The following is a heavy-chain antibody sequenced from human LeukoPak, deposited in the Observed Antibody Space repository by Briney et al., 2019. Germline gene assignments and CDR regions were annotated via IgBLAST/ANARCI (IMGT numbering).Heavy chain of an antibody. D-gene: IGHD6-25*01. CDR1: GDSISRSTYY. CDR3: ARSSGTGTFSY. J-gene: IGHJ4*02. V-gene: IGHV4-39*02. CDR2: VYYGRSP. Sequence: SETLSLTCTVSGDSISRSTYYWAWIRQPPGKGLEWIGSVYYGRSPYFNPSLESRAIISVDTSKNHFSLKMSSVTAADTAVYYCARSSGTGTFSYWGQGTLVTVSS.